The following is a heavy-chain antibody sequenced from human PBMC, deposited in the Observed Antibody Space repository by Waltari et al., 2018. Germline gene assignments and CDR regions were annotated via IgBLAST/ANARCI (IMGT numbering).Heavy chain of an antibody. D-gene: IGHD1-1*01. CDR2: IRYDASDI. CDR1: GFTFSDYG. J-gene: IGHJ3*01. CDR3: AKVGVGLTTWYPFDV. Sequence: QVHLVESGGGVVQPGGSLRLSCAASGFTFSDYGMHWVRQAPGKGLEWVAFIRYDASDIYYRDSVKGRFTSSRDNSKNTLFLQMSSLRPEDTAVYYCAKVGVGLTTWYPFDVWGQGTMVTVSS. V-gene: IGHV3-30*02.